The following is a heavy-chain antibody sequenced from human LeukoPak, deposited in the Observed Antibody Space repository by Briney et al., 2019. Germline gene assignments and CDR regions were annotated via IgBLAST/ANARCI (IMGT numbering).Heavy chain of an antibody. D-gene: IGHD3-22*01. J-gene: IGHJ4*02. V-gene: IGHV1-18*01. Sequence: GASVKVSCKASGYTFTSYGISWVRQAPGQGLEWMGWISAYNGNTNYAQKLQGRVTMTTDTSTSTAYMELRSLRSDDTAVYYCARDASPYYYDSSGYSPPDYWGQGTLVTVSS. CDR3: ARDASPYYYDSSGYSPPDY. CDR1: GYTFTSYG. CDR2: ISAYNGNT.